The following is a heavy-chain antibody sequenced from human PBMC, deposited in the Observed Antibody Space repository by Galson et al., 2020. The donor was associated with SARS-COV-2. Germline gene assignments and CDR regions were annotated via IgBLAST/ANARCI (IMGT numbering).Heavy chain of an antibody. CDR3: ARLGDGSGWYFDY. V-gene: IGHV3-7*04. D-gene: IGHD6-19*01. CDR2: ITQDGSKK. J-gene: IGHJ4*02. CDR1: GFTFSSYS. Sequence: GGSLRLSCAASGFTFSSYSMSWVRQAPGKGLEWVANITQDGSKKYYVDSLKARFTISRDNAKNSLYLQMNSLRAEDTAVYYCARLGDGSGWYFDYWGQGTLVTVSS.